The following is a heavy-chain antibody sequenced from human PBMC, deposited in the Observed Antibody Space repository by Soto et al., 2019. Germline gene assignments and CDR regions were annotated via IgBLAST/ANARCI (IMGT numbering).Heavy chain of an antibody. J-gene: IGHJ3*02. V-gene: IGHV2-5*02. CDR1: GFSLSTSGVG. D-gene: IGHD2-2*01. CDR3: ARPSGGRSTSWPIAFDI. Sequence: QITLKESGPTLVKPTQTLTLTCTFSGFSLSTSGVGVGWIRQPPGKALEWLALIYWDDDKRYSPSLKSRLTITKDTSKNQVVLTMTNMDPVDTATYYCARPSGGRSTSWPIAFDIWGQGTMVTVSS. CDR2: IYWDDDK.